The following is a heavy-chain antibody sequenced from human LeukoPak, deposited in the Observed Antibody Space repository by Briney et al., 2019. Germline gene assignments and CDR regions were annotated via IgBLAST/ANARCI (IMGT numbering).Heavy chain of an antibody. V-gene: IGHV1-18*01. Sequence: GASVKVSCKASGYNMDNFGIAWVRQAPGQGLEWMGWISAYSGDPNYAQKFQGRVTLTTAYMELRNLRSDDTAVYYCAREGYCSGGGCYLEYLQHWGQGTLVTVSS. CDR3: AREGYCSGGGCYLEYLQH. D-gene: IGHD2-15*01. J-gene: IGHJ1*01. CDR1: GYNMDNFG. CDR2: ISAYSGDP.